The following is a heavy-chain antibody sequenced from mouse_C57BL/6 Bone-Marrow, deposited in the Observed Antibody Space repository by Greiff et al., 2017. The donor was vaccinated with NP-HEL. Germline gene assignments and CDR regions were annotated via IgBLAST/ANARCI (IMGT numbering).Heavy chain of an antibody. V-gene: IGHV5-6*01. J-gene: IGHJ4*01. Sequence: EVQLVESGGDLVKPGGSLKLSCAASGFTFSSYGMSWVRQTPDKRLEWVATISSGGSYTYYPDSVKGLFTISRDNAKNTLYLQMSSLKSEDTAMYYCARQLYALYAMDYWGQGTSVTVSS. CDR2: ISSGGSYT. CDR3: ARQLYALYAMDY. D-gene: IGHD1-1*01. CDR1: GFTFSSYG.